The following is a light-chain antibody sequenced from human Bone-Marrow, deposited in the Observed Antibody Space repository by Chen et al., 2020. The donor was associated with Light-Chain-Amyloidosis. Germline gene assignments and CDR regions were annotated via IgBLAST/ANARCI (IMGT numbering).Light chain of an antibody. V-gene: IGLV3-21*02. CDR1: NIGSTS. CDR3: QVWDRSSDRPV. CDR2: DNS. Sequence: SYVLTQPSSVSVAPGQTAKIAGGGNNIGSTSVHWYQQTPGQAPLLVVYDNSDRPSRIPGRLSGSNSGNTATLTISRVEAGDEADYYCQVWDRSSDRPVFGGGTKLTVL. J-gene: IGLJ3*02.